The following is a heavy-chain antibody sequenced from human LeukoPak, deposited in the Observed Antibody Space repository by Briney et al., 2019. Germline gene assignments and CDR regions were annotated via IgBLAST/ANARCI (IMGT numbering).Heavy chain of an antibody. CDR2: IYYSGST. Sequence: SETLSLTCTVSGGSISSSSYYWGWIRQPPGKGLEWIGSIYYSGSTYYNPSLKSRVTISVDTSKNQFSLKLSSVTAADTAVYYCARGGITWTGVRYWFDPWGQGTLVTVSS. CDR3: ARGGITWTGVRYWFDP. J-gene: IGHJ5*02. CDR1: GGSISSSSYY. V-gene: IGHV4-39*01. D-gene: IGHD1-20*01.